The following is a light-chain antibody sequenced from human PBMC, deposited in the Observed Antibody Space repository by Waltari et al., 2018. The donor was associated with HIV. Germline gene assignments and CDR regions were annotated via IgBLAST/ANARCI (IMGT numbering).Light chain of an antibody. CDR1: HLGSTR. CDR2: DDS. V-gene: IGLV3-21*01. CDR3: QVWDADSAQWV. J-gene: IGLJ3*02. Sequence: SYVLTPPPSVSVSPGETARVSCGGNHLGSTRLHWYQQQSGQAPVFVIYDDSVRPSGFPERFSGSNSGNTATLTISSVEAGDEAEYYCQVWDADSAQWVFGGGTRLTV.